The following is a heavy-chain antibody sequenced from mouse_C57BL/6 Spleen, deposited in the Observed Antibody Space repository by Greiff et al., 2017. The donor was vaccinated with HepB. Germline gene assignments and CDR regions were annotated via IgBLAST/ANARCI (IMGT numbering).Heavy chain of an antibody. V-gene: IGHV1-20*01. D-gene: IGHD1-1*01. CDR1: GYSFTGYF. Sequence: VHVKQSGPELVKPGDSVKISCKASGYSFTGYFMNWVMQSHGKSLEWIGRINPYNGDTFYNQKFKGKATLTVDKSSSTAHMELRSLTSEDSAVYYCATDYYGSSYFDYWGQGTTLTVSS. CDR3: ATDYYGSSYFDY. CDR2: INPYNGDT. J-gene: IGHJ2*01.